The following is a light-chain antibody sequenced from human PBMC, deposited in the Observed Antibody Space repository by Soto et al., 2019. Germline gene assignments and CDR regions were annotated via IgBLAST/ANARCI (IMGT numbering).Light chain of an antibody. J-gene: IGKJ5*01. Sequence: DIQMTQCPSSLSASIVNICTIISRASHSISISLNWYQLKPGKAPNLLMYGASYLKSGVPTRFSGSGSGTDFTLTISSLQPEDFATYYCQQSYSTPPTFGQGTRLEIK. CDR3: QQSYSTPPT. CDR2: GAS. V-gene: IGKV1-39*01. CDR1: HSISIS.